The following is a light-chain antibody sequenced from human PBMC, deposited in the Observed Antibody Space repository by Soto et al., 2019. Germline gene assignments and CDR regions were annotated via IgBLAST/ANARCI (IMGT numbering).Light chain of an antibody. J-gene: IGLJ2*01. CDR1: SSDVGGYNY. Sequence: QSALTQPASVSGSPGQSITISCTGTSSDVGGYNYVSWYQQHPGKAPKLMIYDVSNRPSGVSNRFSGSKSGNTASLTISGLQAEDEADYYCSSYTSSSTLGVVLGGGTKPTVL. CDR2: DVS. V-gene: IGLV2-14*01. CDR3: SSYTSSSTLGVV.